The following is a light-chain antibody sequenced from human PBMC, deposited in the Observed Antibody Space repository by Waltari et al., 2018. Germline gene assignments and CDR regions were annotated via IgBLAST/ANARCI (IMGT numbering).Light chain of an antibody. Sequence: DIVLTQSPATLSLSPGERATLSCRARQSLSNSLAWYQQKPGQAPRLLIYDTSNRATGIPARFSGSGFGTDFTLTISSLEPEDFAVYYCQQHRNWPLTFGGGTKVEIK. V-gene: IGKV3-11*01. CDR3: QQHRNWPLT. CDR2: DTS. CDR1: QSLSNS. J-gene: IGKJ4*01.